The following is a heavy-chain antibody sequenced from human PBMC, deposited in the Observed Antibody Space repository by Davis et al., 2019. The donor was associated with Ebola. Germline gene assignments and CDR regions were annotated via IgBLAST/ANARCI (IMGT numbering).Heavy chain of an antibody. D-gene: IGHD2-15*01. CDR3: ARFPVRDSGGLLEGGY. J-gene: IGHJ4*02. CDR2: IYYTGSM. V-gene: IGHV4-28*05. Sequence: SETLSLTCAVSGFSISSSNWWGWIRQPPGKGLEWIGYIYYTGSMYYNPSPKSRVTMSVDTSKNQFSLKLSSVTAVDTAVYYCARFPVRDSGGLLEGGYWGQGTLVTVSS. CDR1: GFSISSSNW.